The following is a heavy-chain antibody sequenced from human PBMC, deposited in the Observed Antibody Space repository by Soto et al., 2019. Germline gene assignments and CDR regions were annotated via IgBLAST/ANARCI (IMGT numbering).Heavy chain of an antibody. CDR3: ARQYYYGSGYYYGMDV. CDR1: GYSFTSYW. D-gene: IGHD3-10*01. J-gene: IGHJ6*02. CDR2: IYPGDSDT. V-gene: IGHV5-51*01. Sequence: LGESLKISCKGSGYSFTSYWIGWVRQMPGKGLEWMGIIYPGDSDTRYSPSFQGQVTISADKSISTAYLQWSSLKASDTAMYYCARQYYYGSGYYYGMDVWGQGTTVTVSS.